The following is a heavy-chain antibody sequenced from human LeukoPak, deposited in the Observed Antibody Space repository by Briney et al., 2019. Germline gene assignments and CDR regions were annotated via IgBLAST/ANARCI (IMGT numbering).Heavy chain of an antibody. CDR2: IWYDGSNK. J-gene: IGHJ4*02. D-gene: IGHD3-9*01. V-gene: IGHV3-33*01. CDR3: ARGSFDWLLYDLDY. Sequence: GGSLRLSSAASGFTFSSYGMHWVRQAPGKGLEWVAVIWYDGSNKYYADSVKGRFTISRDNSKNTLYLQMNSLRAEDTAVYYCARGSFDWLLYDLDYWGQGTLVTVSS. CDR1: GFTFSSYG.